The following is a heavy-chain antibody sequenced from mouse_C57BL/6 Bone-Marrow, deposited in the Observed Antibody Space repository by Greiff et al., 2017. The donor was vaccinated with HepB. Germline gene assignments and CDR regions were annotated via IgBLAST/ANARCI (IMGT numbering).Heavy chain of an antibody. Sequence: EVKLQESGPGLVKPSQSLSLTCSVTGYSITSGYYWNWIRQFPGNKLEWMGYISYDGSNNYNPSLKNRISITRDTSKNQFFLKLNSVTTEDTATYYCAREDYDSLFAYWGQGTLVTVSA. J-gene: IGHJ3*01. CDR2: ISYDGSN. CDR1: GYSITSGYY. CDR3: AREDYDSLFAY. D-gene: IGHD2-4*01. V-gene: IGHV3-6*01.